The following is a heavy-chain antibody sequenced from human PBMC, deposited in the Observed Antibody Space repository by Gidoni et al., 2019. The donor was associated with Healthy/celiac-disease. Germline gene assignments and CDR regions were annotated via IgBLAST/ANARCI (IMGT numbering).Heavy chain of an antibody. Sequence: EVQLLESGGGLVQPGGSLRLSCAASGFTFSRYAMSWVRQAPGKGLEWVSTISGSGGSTYYADSVKGRFTISRDNSKNTLYLQMNSLRAEDTAVYYCAKDWGEEGVYYYMDVWGKGTTVTVSS. J-gene: IGHJ6*03. CDR3: AKDWGEEGVYYYMDV. CDR1: GFTFSRYA. V-gene: IGHV3-23*01. D-gene: IGHD3-16*01. CDR2: ISGSGGST.